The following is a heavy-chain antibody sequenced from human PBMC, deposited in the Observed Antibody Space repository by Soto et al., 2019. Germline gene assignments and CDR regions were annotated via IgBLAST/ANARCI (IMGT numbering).Heavy chain of an antibody. Sequence: GGSLRLSCAASGVTFSNYAMTWVRQAPGKGLEWVSCISESGDTTHYADSVKGRFTISRDNSKNTLYLQMSRLRAEDTAVYYCVKAGAGYNYLDYWGQGTLVTVSS. CDR3: VKAGAGYNYLDY. J-gene: IGHJ4*02. CDR2: ISESGDTT. D-gene: IGHD5-12*01. V-gene: IGHV3-23*01. CDR1: GVTFSNYA.